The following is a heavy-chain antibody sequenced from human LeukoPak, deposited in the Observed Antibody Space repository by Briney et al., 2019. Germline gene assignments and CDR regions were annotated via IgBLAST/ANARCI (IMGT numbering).Heavy chain of an antibody. D-gene: IGHD5-18*01. CDR3: ARDDEGRGYTYGYGAFDI. Sequence: TGGSLRLSCAASGFTFSSYNMNWVRQAPGKGLEWVSYISSSSSTIFYADSVKGRLTISRDNAKNSLYLQMNSLRDEDTAVYHCARDDEGRGYTYGYGAFDIWGQGTMVTVSS. V-gene: IGHV3-48*02. CDR1: GFTFSSYN. J-gene: IGHJ3*02. CDR2: ISSSSSTI.